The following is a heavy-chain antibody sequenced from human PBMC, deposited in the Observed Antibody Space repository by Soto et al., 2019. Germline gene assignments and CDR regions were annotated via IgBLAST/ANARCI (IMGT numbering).Heavy chain of an antibody. Sequence: QVQLVESGGGVVQPGRSLRLSCAASGFTCSSYGMHGVRQAPGKGLEWVAVISYDGSNKYYADSVKGRFTISRDNSKNTLYLQMNSLRAEDTAVSYCAKGLGVYCSGGSCYTPWGQGTLVTVSS. D-gene: IGHD2-15*01. CDR1: GFTCSSYG. V-gene: IGHV3-30*18. CDR2: ISYDGSNK. J-gene: IGHJ5*02. CDR3: AKGLGVYCSGGSCYTP.